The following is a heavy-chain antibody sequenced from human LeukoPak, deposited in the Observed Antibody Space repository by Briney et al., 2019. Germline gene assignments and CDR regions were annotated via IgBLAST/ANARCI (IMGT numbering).Heavy chain of an antibody. D-gene: IGHD3-3*01. J-gene: IGHJ6*04. CDR3: ARVYTFPTDVVPAGEPYYDFWSGHTPTMDV. CDR2: INHSGST. V-gene: IGHV4-34*01. Sequence: SETLSLTCAVYGGSFSGYYWSWIRQPPGKGLEWIGEINHSGSTNYNPSLKSRVTISVDTSKNQFSLKLSSVTAADTAVYYCARVYTFPTDVVPAGEPYYDFWSGHTPTMDVWGKGTTVTVSS. CDR1: GGSFSGYY.